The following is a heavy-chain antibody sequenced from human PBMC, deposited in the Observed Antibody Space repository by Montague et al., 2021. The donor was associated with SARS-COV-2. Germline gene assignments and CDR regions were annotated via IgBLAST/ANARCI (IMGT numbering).Heavy chain of an antibody. V-gene: IGHV3-30-3*01. J-gene: IGHJ6*02. CDR3: ARIRPWLRSTGLMDV. CDR2: ISYDINYK. CDR1: GFTISGYA. D-gene: IGHD5-12*01. Sequence: SLRLSCAASGFTISGYAMHWVRQAPGQGLQWVAVISYDINYKYYGDAVKGRFTISRNTSKNTLYLQMNSLRAEDTAVYYCARIRPWLRSTGLMDVWGQGTTVTVSS.